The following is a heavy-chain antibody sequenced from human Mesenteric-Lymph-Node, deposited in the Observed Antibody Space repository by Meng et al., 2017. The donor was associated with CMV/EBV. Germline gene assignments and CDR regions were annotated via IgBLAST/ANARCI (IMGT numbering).Heavy chain of an antibody. Sequence: GESLKISCAASGFTFSNYAMHWVRQAPGKGLEWVAVISFDESNKYYADSVKGRFTISRDNSKNTLYLQVHSLRAEDTAVYCCVRARGFGESYDGFDIWGHGTMVTVSS. J-gene: IGHJ3*02. CDR3: VRARGFGESYDGFDI. D-gene: IGHD3-10*01. CDR1: GFTFSNYA. V-gene: IGHV3-30*04. CDR2: ISFDESNK.